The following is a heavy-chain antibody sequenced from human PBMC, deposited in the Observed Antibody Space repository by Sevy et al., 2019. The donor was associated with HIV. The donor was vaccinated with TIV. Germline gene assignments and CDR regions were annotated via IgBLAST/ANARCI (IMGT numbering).Heavy chain of an antibody. D-gene: IGHD3-22*01. J-gene: IGHJ4*02. Sequence: ASVKVSCKASGGTFSSYAISWVRQAPGQGLEWMGRIIPILGIANYAQKFQGRVTIIADKSTSTAYMELSSLRSEDTXXYYCARTYYYDSSGYPPYYFDYWGQGTLVTVSS. CDR2: IIPILGIA. V-gene: IGHV1-69*04. CDR1: GGTFSSYA. CDR3: ARTYYYDSSGYPPYYFDY.